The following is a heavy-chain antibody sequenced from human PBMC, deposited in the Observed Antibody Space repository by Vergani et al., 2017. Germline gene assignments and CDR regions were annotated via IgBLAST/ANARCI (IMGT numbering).Heavy chain of an antibody. CDR1: GGSFSGYY. CDR3: ARRIHSAHYGMDV. CDR2: IYHSGST. V-gene: IGHV4-34*01. Sequence: QVQLQQWGAGLLKPSETLSLTCAVYGGSFSGYYWSWIRQPPGKGLEWIGYIYHSGSTYYNPSLKSRVTISVDRSKNQFSLKLSSVTAADTAVYYCARRIHSAHYGMDVWGQGTTVTVSS. J-gene: IGHJ6*02. D-gene: IGHD2-15*01.